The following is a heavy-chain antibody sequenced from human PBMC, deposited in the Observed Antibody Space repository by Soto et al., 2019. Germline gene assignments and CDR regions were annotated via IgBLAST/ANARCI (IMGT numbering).Heavy chain of an antibody. Sequence: ASVKVSCKVSGYTLTELSMHWVRQAPGKGLEWMGGFDPEDGETICAQKFQGRVTMTEDTSTDTAYMELSSLRSEDTAVYYCATRPTFGEFTFDYWGQGTLVTVSS. D-gene: IGHD3-10*01. CDR2: FDPEDGET. V-gene: IGHV1-24*01. CDR3: ATRPTFGEFTFDY. CDR1: GYTLTELS. J-gene: IGHJ4*02.